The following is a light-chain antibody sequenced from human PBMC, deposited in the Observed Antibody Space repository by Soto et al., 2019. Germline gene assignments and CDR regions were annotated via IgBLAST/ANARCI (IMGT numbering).Light chain of an antibody. CDR3: QQYISWT. V-gene: IGKV3-20*01. CDR2: GTS. Sequence: DIVLTQSPGTLSVSPGGRATLSSRAGQTISSNYLAWYQQKPGQPPSLLIYGTSSRATGIPDRFSGSGSGTDFTLTISRLEPEDSAIYYCQQYISWTFGQGTKVEIK. CDR1: QTISSNY. J-gene: IGKJ1*01.